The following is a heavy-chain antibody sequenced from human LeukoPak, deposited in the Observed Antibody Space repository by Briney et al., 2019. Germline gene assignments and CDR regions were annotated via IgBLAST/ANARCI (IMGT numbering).Heavy chain of an antibody. Sequence: GGSLRLSCAASGFTFSSYAMHWVRQAPGKGLEWVAVISYDGSNKYYADSVKGRFTISRDNSKNTLYLQMNSLRAEDTVVYSCARGSPAALGGYWGQGNLVTVSS. V-gene: IGHV3-30*01. J-gene: IGHJ4*02. CDR3: ARGSPAALGGY. CDR2: ISYDGSNK. D-gene: IGHD2-2*01. CDR1: GFTFSSYA.